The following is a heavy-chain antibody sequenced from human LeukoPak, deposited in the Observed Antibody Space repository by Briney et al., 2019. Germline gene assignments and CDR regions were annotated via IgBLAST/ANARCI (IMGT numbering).Heavy chain of an antibody. Sequence: GASVKVSCKASGYTFTGYGISWVRQAPGQGLEWMGWISDYNGHTNFAQKLQGRVTMTTDTSTNTAYMELRSLLSDDTAVYYCARDRYGTGSYDNWGQGTLVAASS. CDR2: ISDYNGHT. CDR1: GYTFTGYG. V-gene: IGHV1-18*01. J-gene: IGHJ4*02. CDR3: ARDRYGTGSYDN. D-gene: IGHD3-10*01.